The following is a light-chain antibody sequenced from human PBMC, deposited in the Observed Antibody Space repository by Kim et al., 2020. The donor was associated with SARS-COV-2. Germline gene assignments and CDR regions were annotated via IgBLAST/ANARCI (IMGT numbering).Light chain of an antibody. Sequence: PGQSVTISCTGTSIDVGAYNYVSWYQHHPGTAPKLMIYDVTMRPSGVPDRFSGSKSGNTASLTISGLQAEDEADYYCCSFAGTAYVFGIGTKVTVL. V-gene: IGLV2-11*01. CDR1: SIDVGAYNY. CDR2: DVT. J-gene: IGLJ1*01. CDR3: CSFAGTAYV.